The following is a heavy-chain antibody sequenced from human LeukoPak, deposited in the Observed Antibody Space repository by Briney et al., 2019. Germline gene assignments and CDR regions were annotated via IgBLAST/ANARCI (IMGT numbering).Heavy chain of an antibody. V-gene: IGHV1-69*05. D-gene: IGHD1-1*01. CDR3: ASQSVRPYNWNDGEDYYYYMDV. Sequence: ASVKVSCKASGGTFTSYAISWVRQAPGQGLEWMGVIIPIFCTANYAQKFQGRVTITTDESTGTAYMELSSLRSEDTAVYYCASQSVRPYNWNDGEDYYYYMDVWGKGTTVTVSS. J-gene: IGHJ6*03. CDR2: IIPIFCTA. CDR1: GGTFTSYA.